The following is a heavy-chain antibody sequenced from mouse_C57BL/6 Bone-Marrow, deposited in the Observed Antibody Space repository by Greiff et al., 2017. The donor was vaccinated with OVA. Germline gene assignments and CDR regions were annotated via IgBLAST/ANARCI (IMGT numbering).Heavy chain of an antibody. D-gene: IGHD4-1*01. CDR2: IYIGNGYT. Sequence: EVPLQQSGAELVKPGASLKMSCKTSGYTFTSYGINWVKRRPGKGLEWIGDIYIGNGYTEYNEKFKGKATLTSDTSYSTAYMQLSSLTSEDSAIYFCARDETGRGDYWGQGTSVTVSS. CDR1: GYTFTSYG. V-gene: IGHV1-58*01. CDR3: ARDETGRGDY. J-gene: IGHJ4*01.